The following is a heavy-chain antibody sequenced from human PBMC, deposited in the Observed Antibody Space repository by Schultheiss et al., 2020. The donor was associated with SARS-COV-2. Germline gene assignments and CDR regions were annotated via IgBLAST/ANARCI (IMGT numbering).Heavy chain of an antibody. CDR3: ARGEILSFETLYSLVY. D-gene: IGHD3-10*01. V-gene: IGHV4-39*07. CDR1: GGSISSSSYY. J-gene: IGHJ4*02. CDR2: INHSGST. Sequence: SETLSLTCTVSGGSISSSSYYWSWIRQPPGKGLEWIGEINHSGSTNYNPSLKSRVTISVDTSKNQFSLKLSSVTAADTAVYYCARGEILSFETLYSLVYWGQGTLVTVSS.